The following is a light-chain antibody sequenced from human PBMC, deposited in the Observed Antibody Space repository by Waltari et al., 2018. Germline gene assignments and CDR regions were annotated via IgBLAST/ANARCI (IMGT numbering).Light chain of an antibody. CDR1: QSVLYSANNKNY. Sequence: DIVMTQSPDSLAMSLGERATINCKSSQSVLYSANNKNYLAWYQQKPGQPPNLLIYWASPRESGVPDQFSGSGSGTDFTLTISSLQAEDVAVYYCQQYYTTPYTFGQGTKLEIK. CDR3: QQYYTTPYT. CDR2: WAS. J-gene: IGKJ2*01. V-gene: IGKV4-1*01.